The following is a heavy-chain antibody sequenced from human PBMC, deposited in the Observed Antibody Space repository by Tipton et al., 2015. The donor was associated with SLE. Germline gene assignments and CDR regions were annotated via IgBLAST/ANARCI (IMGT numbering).Heavy chain of an antibody. CDR3: ARGAQLGGDYFDY. J-gene: IGHJ4*02. CDR2: INLGGST. V-gene: IGHV4-34*01. CDR1: GESLRHYY. D-gene: IGHD3-16*01. Sequence: TLSLTCAVYGESLRHYYWTWIRQPPGKGPEWIGAINLGGSTNYNPSLKSRVTISVDTSKNHFSLKLSSVTAADTAVYYCARGAQLGGDYFDYWGQGTLVTVSS.